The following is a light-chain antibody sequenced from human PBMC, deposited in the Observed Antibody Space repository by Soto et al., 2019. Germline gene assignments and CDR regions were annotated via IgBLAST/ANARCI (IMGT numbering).Light chain of an antibody. CDR3: QQSYSTPTIT. J-gene: IGKJ5*01. V-gene: IGKV1-39*01. Sequence: DIQMTQSPSSLSTSVGDRVTITCRASQTIRSFLNWYQHKPGTAPKLLIHATSRLQSGVPSRFSGNGSGTDFTLTISNLQPEDFATDYCQQSYSTPTITFGQGKRLEIK. CDR2: ATS. CDR1: QTIRSF.